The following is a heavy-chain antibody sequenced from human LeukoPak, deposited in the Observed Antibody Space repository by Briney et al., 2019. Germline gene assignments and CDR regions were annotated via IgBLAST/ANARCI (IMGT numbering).Heavy chain of an antibody. J-gene: IGHJ6*02. D-gene: IGHD1-26*01. Sequence: GGSLRLSCAASGFTFSSYAMSWVRQAPGKGLEWVSAISGSGGSTYYADSVKGRFTISRDNSKNTLYLQMNSLRAEDTAVYYCAKDFGATPYYYGMDVWGQGTTVTVSS. V-gene: IGHV3-23*01. CDR2: ISGSGGST. CDR3: AKDFGATPYYYGMDV. CDR1: GFTFSSYA.